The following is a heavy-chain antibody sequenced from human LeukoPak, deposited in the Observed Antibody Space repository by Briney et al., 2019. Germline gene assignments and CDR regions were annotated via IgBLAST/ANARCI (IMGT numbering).Heavy chain of an antibody. V-gene: IGHV3-21*01. Sequence: GGSLRISCAASGFTFSSYSMNWVRQAPGKGLELVSSISSSSSYIYYAHSVKGRFTLSRDNAKNSLYLQMNSLRAEDTAVYYCARDTGQQWLGSNDYWGQGTLVTVSS. D-gene: IGHD6-19*01. J-gene: IGHJ4*02. CDR3: ARDTGQQWLGSNDY. CDR1: GFTFSSYS. CDR2: ISSSSSYI.